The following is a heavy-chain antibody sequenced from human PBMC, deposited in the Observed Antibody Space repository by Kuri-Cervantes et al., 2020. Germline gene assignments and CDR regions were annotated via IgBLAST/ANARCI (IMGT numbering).Heavy chain of an antibody. CDR1: GFTFSSYA. CDR2: ISGSGGST. Sequence: GGSLRLSCAASGFTFSSYAMSWVRQAPGKGLEWVSAISGSGGSTYYADSVKGRFTISRDNSKNTLYLQMNSLRAEDTAVYYCAREIVGGYCSSTSCSSQWGQGTLVTVSS. V-gene: IGHV3-23*01. J-gene: IGHJ4*02. D-gene: IGHD2-2*03. CDR3: AREIVGGYCSSTSCSSQ.